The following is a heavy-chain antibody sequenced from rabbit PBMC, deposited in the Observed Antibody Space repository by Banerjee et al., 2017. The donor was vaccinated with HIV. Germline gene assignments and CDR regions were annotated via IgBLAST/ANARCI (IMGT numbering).Heavy chain of an antibody. CDR3: ARNMWSNNNNL. Sequence: QSLEESGGGLVKPGRSLKLSCKASGFDFSNYYVSWVRQAPGKGLEWIGCIYTGSDSTYYASWAKGRFTISKTSSTTVTLQMTSLTAADTATYFCARNMWSNNNNLWGPGTLVTVS. J-gene: IGHJ4*01. CDR1: GFDFSNYY. CDR2: IYTGSDST. V-gene: IGHV1S40*01.